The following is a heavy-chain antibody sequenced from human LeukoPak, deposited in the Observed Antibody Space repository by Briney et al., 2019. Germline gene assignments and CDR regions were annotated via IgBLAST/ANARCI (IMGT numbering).Heavy chain of an antibody. J-gene: IGHJ6*02. V-gene: IGHV3-21*01. D-gene: IGHD6-25*01. CDR1: GFTFSSYS. Sequence: GGSLRLSCAASGFTFSSYSMNWVRQAPGKGLEWVSSISSSSYIYYADSVKGRFTISRDNAKNSLYLQMNSLRAEDTAVYYCARDRIAACMDVWGQGTTVTVSS. CDR2: ISSSSYI. CDR3: ARDRIAACMDV.